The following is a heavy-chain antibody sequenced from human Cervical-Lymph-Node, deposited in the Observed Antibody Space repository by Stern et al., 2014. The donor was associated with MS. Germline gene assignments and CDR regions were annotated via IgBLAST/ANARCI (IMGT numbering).Heavy chain of an antibody. D-gene: IGHD1-14*01. CDR3: TRLRKQPENKYYFDY. CDR1: GYTFNYYG. J-gene: IGHJ4*02. CDR2: INTNTGSP. Sequence: VQLVQSGSELKKPGASVKVSCKASGYTFNYYGLNWVRQAPGQGFEWLGWINTNTGSPTYAQGITGRFVFSLDTSVSTAYLQISSLKAEDTAVYYCTRLRKQPENKYYFDYWGQGTLVTVSS. V-gene: IGHV7-4-1*02.